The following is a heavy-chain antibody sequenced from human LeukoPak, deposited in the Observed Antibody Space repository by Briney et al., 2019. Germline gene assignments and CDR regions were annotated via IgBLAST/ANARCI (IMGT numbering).Heavy chain of an antibody. Sequence: PGGSLRLSCAASGFTFSSYWMHWVRQAPGKGLVWVSRINSDGSSTSYADSVKGRFTISRDNAKNTLYLQMSSLRAEDTAVYYCARVLRYYDFWSGYSYYYYYYGMDVWGQGTTVTVSS. CDR3: ARVLRYYDFWSGYSYYYYYYGMDV. D-gene: IGHD3-3*01. CDR1: GFTFSSYW. V-gene: IGHV3-74*01. CDR2: INSDGSST. J-gene: IGHJ6*02.